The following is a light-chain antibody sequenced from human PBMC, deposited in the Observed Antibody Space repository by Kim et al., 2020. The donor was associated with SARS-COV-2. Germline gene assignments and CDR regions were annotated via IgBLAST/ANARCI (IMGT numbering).Light chain of an antibody. CDR3: QQYITSPQT. Sequence: DIVMTQSPASLAVSLGERATINCKSSQSLLWRSNNRDYLAWYQQRPGQPPKLLIYWASTRESGVPDRFSGSGSGTDFTLTITSLQAEDVAVYYCQQYITSPQTFGQGTKLEI. V-gene: IGKV4-1*01. J-gene: IGKJ2*01. CDR2: WAS. CDR1: QSLLWRSNNRDY.